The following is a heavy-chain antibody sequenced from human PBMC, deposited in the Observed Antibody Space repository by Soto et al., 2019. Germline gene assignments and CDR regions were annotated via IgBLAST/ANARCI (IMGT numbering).Heavy chain of an antibody. CDR3: ARHSSYYYDSSAYYDS. D-gene: IGHD3-22*01. J-gene: IGHJ5*01. Sequence: QVHLQESGPRLVQSSGTLSLTCGVSGAPISTGNWWTWVRQPPGKWLEWIGEIYHGGNTNYRPSLKSRATISVDKSKNQFSLRLSSVTAADTAVYYCARHSSYYYDSSAYYDSWGQGTLVTVSS. V-gene: IGHV4-4*02. CDR1: GAPISTGNW. CDR2: IYHGGNT.